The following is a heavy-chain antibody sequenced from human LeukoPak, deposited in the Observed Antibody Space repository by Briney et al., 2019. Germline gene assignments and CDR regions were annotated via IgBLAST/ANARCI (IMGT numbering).Heavy chain of an antibody. V-gene: IGHV3-23*01. CDR3: AKWSGFGDD. CDR1: GSTFSSNS. J-gene: IGHJ4*02. CDR2: ISGSGDST. D-gene: IGHD3-10*01. Sequence: GGSLRLSCAASGSTFSSNSMTWVRQTPGKGLEWVSGISGSGDSTYYADSVKGRFTISRDNSRNTLYLQMSSLRAEDTAVYYCAKWSGFGDDWGQGTLVTVSS.